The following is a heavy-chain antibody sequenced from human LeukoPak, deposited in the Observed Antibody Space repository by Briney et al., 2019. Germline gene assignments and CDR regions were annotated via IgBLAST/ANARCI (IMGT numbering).Heavy chain of an antibody. CDR1: SGTISSGDYY. D-gene: IGHD4-17*01. CDR2: IYYSGST. J-gene: IGHJ4*02. Sequence: SQTLSLTCTVYSGTISSGDYYWSWLRQPPGKGLEWIGYIYYSGSTYYNPSLKSRVTISVNTSKNQFSPKLSSVAAADMAVYDCARAGDYECDQWGQGTLVTVSS. V-gene: IGHV4-30-4*08. CDR3: ARAGDYECDQ.